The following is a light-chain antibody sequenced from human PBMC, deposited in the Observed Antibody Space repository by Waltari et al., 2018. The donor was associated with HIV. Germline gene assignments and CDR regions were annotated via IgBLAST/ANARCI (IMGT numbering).Light chain of an antibody. Sequence: DIQMTQSPPTQSASVGDRVTITCRASPSISTWLAWFQQKPGEAPKMLIYKASTLDTGVPSRFSGSGSGTEFTLTISSLLPDDFATYYCQQYDNYPHTFGQGTKLE. CDR2: KAS. CDR1: PSISTW. J-gene: IGKJ2*01. V-gene: IGKV1-5*03. CDR3: QQYDNYPHT.